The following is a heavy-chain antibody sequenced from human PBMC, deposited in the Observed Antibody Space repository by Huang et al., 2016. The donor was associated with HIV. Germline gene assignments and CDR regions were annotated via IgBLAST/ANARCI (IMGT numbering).Heavy chain of an antibody. D-gene: IGHD4-17*01. CDR2: IYYIGST. Sequence: QVQLQESGPGLLKPLQTVSLTCTVSGGSISSGGYYYSWIRQTPGKVLEWIGHIYYIGSTYYNPSLKSLVTISVDTSKNQFSLKLSSVTAADTAVYYCARETTVPTDAFDIWGRGTMVTVSS. V-gene: IGHV4-30-4*08. CDR3: ARETTVPTDAFDI. CDR1: GGSISSGGYY. J-gene: IGHJ3*02.